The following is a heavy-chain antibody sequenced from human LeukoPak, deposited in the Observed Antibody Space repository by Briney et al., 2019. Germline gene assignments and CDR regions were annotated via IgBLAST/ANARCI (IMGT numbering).Heavy chain of an antibody. D-gene: IGHD6-13*01. Sequence: SETLSLTCTVSGGSISSYYWSWIRQPPGKGLEWIGYIYYSGSTNYNPSLKSRVTISVDTSKNQFSLKLSSVTAADTAVYYCARGRDSSSGFDAFDIWGQGTMVTVSS. J-gene: IGHJ3*02. CDR1: GGSISSYY. CDR2: IYYSGST. V-gene: IGHV4-59*01. CDR3: ARGRDSSSGFDAFDI.